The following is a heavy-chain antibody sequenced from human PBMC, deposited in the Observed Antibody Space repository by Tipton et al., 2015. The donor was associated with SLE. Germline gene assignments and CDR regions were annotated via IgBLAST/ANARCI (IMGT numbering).Heavy chain of an antibody. D-gene: IGHD2-2*01. CDR3: ARGGGGSQLLSGFDYYMDV. Sequence: TLSLTCTVSGGSISSYYWSWIRQPPGKGLEWIGYIYYSGSTNYNPSLKSRVTISVDTSKNQFSLKLRSVTAADTAVYYCARGGGGSQLLSGFDYYMDVWGKGTTVTVSS. CDR1: GGSISSYY. V-gene: IGHV4-59*12. J-gene: IGHJ6*03. CDR2: IYYSGST.